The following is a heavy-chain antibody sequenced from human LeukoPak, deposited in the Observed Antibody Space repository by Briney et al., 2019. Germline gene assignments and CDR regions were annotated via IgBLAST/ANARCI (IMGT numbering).Heavy chain of an antibody. J-gene: IGHJ4*02. CDR3: ARPAGTTKSFDY. CDR1: GGTFSSYA. CDR2: IIPILGIA. D-gene: IGHD6-13*01. V-gene: IGHV1-69*04. Sequence: ASVKASCKASGGTFSSYAISWVRQAPGQGLEWMGRIIPILGIANYAQKFQGRVTITADKSTSTAYMELSSLRSEDTAVYYCARPAGTTKSFDYWGQGTLVTVSS.